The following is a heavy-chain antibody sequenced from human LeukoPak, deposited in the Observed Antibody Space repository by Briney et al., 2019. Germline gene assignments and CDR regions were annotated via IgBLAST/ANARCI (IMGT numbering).Heavy chain of an antibody. J-gene: IGHJ5*02. CDR3: ARGGYSSSRPSLRDWFDP. V-gene: IGHV1-18*01. D-gene: IGHD6-6*01. Sequence: ASVKVSCKASGYTFTRYGISWVRQAPGQGLEWMGWISAYNGNTNYAQKLQGRVTMTTDTSTSTAYMELRSLRSDDTAVYYCARGGYSSSRPSLRDWFDPWGQGTLVTVSS. CDR1: GYTFTRYG. CDR2: ISAYNGNT.